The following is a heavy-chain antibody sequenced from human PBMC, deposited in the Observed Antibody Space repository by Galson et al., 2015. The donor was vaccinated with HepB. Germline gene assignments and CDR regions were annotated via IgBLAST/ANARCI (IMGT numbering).Heavy chain of an antibody. Sequence: SLRLSCAGSGFTFRSYSMNWVRQAPGKGLEWVSSITTSGNYIYYSDSVKGRFTISRDDAKNSLYLHMNSLRADVTALYYCARTSGGDSLFDAFDIWGQGTMVTVSS. D-gene: IGHD3-10*01. CDR3: ARTSGGDSLFDAFDI. CDR2: ITTSGNYI. V-gene: IGHV3-21*01. J-gene: IGHJ3*02. CDR1: GFTFRSYS.